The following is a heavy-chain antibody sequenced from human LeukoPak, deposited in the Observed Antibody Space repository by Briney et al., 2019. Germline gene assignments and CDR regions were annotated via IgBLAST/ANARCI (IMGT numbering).Heavy chain of an antibody. V-gene: IGHV3-49*04. CDR2: IRRKAHGGTT. Sequence: GGSLRLSCAASGFTFRNYGMHWVRQAPGKGLEWVSFIRRKAHGGTTEYAASVKGRFSSSRDDSKSIAYLQMNSLKTEDTAVYFCTRVTYYYDNSGYFHFDSWGQGSLVTVSS. CDR1: GFTFRNYG. J-gene: IGHJ4*02. D-gene: IGHD3-22*01. CDR3: TRVTYYYDNSGYFHFDS.